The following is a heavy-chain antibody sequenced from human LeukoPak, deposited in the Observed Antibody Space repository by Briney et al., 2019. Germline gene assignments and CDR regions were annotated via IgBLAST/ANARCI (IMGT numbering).Heavy chain of an antibody. CDR2: INPSGGST. V-gene: IGHV1-46*01. Sequence: ASVKVSCKASGYTFASYYMHWARQAPGQGLEWTGIINPSGGSTSYAQKFQGRVTMTRDTSTSTVYMELSSLRSEDTAVYYCARDQDCSSTSCYDGEFYFDYWGQGTLVTVSS. CDR3: ARDQDCSSTSCYDGEFYFDY. D-gene: IGHD2-2*01. J-gene: IGHJ4*02. CDR1: GYTFASYY.